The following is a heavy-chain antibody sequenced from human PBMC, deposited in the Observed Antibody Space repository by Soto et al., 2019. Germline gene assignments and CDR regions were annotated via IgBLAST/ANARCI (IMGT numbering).Heavy chain of an antibody. V-gene: IGHV3-15*07. J-gene: IGHJ4*02. CDR2: IKSKTDGGTT. CDR3: TTERWTAMVYPFDY. D-gene: IGHD5-18*01. CDR1: GFTFSNAW. Sequence: GGSLRLSCAASGFTFSNAWINWVRQAPGKGLEWVGRIKSKTDGGTTDYAAPVKGRFTISRDDSKNTLYLQMNSLKTEDTAVYYCTTERWTAMVYPFDYWGQGTLVTVSS.